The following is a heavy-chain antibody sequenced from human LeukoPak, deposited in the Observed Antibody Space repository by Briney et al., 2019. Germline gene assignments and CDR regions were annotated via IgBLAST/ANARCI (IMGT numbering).Heavy chain of an antibody. J-gene: IGHJ4*02. CDR1: GFTFSSHG. V-gene: IGHV3-23*01. CDR2: IRGDGVTT. CDR3: ARVTGDYYDSSGRDY. D-gene: IGHD3-22*01. Sequence: AGGSLRLSCAASGFTFSSHGMNWVRQAPGKGLEWVSGIRGDGVTTYYADSVKGRFTISRDNAKNSLYLQMNSLRAEDTAVYYCARVTGDYYDSSGRDYWGQGTLVTVSS.